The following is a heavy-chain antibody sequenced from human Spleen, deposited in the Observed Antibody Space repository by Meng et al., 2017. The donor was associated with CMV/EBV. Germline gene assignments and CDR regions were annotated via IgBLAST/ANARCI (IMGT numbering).Heavy chain of an antibody. CDR3: AREYGGNSDYFDY. CDR1: GFTFSSYS. Sequence: GESLKISCAASGFTFSSYSMNWVRQAPGKGLEWVSYISSSSSTIYYADSVKGRFTISRDNAKNSLYLQMNSLRAEDTAVYYCAREYGGNSDYFDYWGQGTLVTVSS. J-gene: IGHJ4*02. V-gene: IGHV3-48*04. D-gene: IGHD4-23*01. CDR2: ISSSSSTI.